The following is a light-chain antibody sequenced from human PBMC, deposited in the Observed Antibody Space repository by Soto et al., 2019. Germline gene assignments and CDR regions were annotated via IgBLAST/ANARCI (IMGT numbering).Light chain of an antibody. J-gene: IGKJ4*01. Sequence: EIVLTQSPGTVSLSPGERATLSCRASQTVSGYYLAWYQQTPGQAPRLLIYGASRRATGIPDRFSGSGSGTDLTLTINRLEPEDFAVYSCQQYSSSPLTFGGGTKVEIK. CDR2: GAS. V-gene: IGKV3-20*01. CDR1: QTVSGYY. CDR3: QQYSSSPLT.